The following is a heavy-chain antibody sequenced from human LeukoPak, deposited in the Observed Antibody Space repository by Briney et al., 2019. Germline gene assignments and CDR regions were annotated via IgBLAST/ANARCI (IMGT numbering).Heavy chain of an antibody. V-gene: IGHV4-59*01. J-gene: IGHJ4*02. CDR2: IYYSGST. Sequence: SETLSLTCPVSGGSISSYYWSCIRQPPGKGLEWIGYIYYSGSTNYNPSLKSRVTISVDTSKNQFSLKLSSVTAADTAVYYCAGGQLGFDYWGQGTLVTVSS. D-gene: IGHD2-2*01. CDR3: AGGQLGFDY. CDR1: GGSISSYY.